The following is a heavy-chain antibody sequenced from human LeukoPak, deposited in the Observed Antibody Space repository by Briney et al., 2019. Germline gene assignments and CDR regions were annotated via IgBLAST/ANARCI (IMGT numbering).Heavy chain of an antibody. V-gene: IGHV1-24*01. J-gene: IGHJ4*02. CDR3: ATRTVRGGSSSFDY. Sequence: GGSLRLSCAASGFTFSSYWMSWVRQAPGKGLEWMGGFDPEDGETIYAQKFQGRVTMTEDTSTDTAYMELSSLRSEDTAVYYCATRTVRGGSSSFDYWGQGTLVTVSS. D-gene: IGHD3-10*01. CDR2: FDPEDGET. CDR1: GFTFSSYW.